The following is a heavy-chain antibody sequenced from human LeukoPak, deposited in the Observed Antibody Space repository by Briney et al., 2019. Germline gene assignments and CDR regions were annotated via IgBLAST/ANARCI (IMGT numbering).Heavy chain of an antibody. D-gene: IGHD5-18*01. CDR2: ISYDGSNK. J-gene: IGHJ4*02. V-gene: IGHV3-30-3*01. CDR1: GFTFSSYW. CDR3: ARGSWIQSSPAIYYFDY. Sequence: TGGSLRLSCAASGFTFSSYWMSWVRRAPGKGLEWVAVISYDGSNKYYADSVKGRFTISRDNSKNTLYLQMNSLRAEDTALYYCARGSWIQSSPAIYYFDYWGQGTLVTVSS.